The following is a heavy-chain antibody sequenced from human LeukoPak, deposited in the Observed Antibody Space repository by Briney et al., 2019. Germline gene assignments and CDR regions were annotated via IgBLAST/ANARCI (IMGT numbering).Heavy chain of an antibody. CDR2: IKQDGSEK. J-gene: IGHJ4*02. CDR3: AKGYCSSTSCSYFDY. D-gene: IGHD2-2*01. CDR1: GFTFSSYW. Sequence: PGGSLRFSCAASGFTFSSYWMSWVRQAPGKGLEWVANIKQDGSEKYYVDSVKGRFTISRDNAKNTLYLQMNSLRAEDTAVYYCAKGYCSSTSCSYFDYWGQGTLVTVSS. V-gene: IGHV3-7*03.